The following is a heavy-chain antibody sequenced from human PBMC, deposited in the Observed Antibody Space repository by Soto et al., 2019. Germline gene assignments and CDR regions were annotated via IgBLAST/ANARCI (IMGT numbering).Heavy chain of an antibody. V-gene: IGHV4-61*01. J-gene: IGHJ4*02. D-gene: IGHD3-22*01. CDR1: GGSLRSGSYY. Sequence: SETLSDTCPVSGGSLRSGSYYWRWIRQPPGKGLEWIGYIYHGGATTYNASLKSRVTISVDTSKNQFFLKVNSVTAADTAVYFCARDSSGRHDYWGQGTPVTVSS. CDR2: IYHGGAT. CDR3: ARDSSGRHDY.